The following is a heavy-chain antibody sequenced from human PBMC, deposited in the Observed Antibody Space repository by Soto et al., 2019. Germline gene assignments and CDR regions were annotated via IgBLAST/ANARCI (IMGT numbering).Heavy chain of an antibody. D-gene: IGHD5-12*01. CDR3: ARDLRRDGYNYHYYGMDV. CDR1: GGTFSSYA. J-gene: IGHJ6*02. CDR2: IIPICGTA. Sequence: QVQLVQSGAEVKKPGSSVKVSCKASGGTFSSYAISWVRQAPGQGLEWMGGIIPICGTANYAQKFQGRVTITADESTSTAYMELSSLRSEDTAVYYCARDLRRDGYNYHYYGMDVWGQGTTVTVSS. V-gene: IGHV1-69*01.